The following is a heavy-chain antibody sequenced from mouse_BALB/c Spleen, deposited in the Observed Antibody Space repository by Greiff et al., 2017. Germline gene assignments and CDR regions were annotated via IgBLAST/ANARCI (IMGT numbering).Heavy chain of an antibody. Sequence: EVQVVESGGGLVKPGGSLKLSCAASGFAFSSYDMSWVRQTPEKRLEWVAYISSGGGSTYYPDTVKGRFTISRDNAKNTLYLQMSSLKSEDTAMYYCARPYYGSSYDYAMDYWGQGTSVTVSS. CDR1: GFAFSSYD. CDR2: ISSGGGST. CDR3: ARPYYGSSYDYAMDY. V-gene: IGHV5-12-1*01. D-gene: IGHD1-1*01. J-gene: IGHJ4*01.